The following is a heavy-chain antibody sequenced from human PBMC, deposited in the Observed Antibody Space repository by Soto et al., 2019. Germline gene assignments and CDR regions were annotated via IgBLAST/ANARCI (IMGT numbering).Heavy chain of an antibody. CDR3: ARNYLGYCISTSCREQGLNWFDP. J-gene: IGHJ5*02. V-gene: IGHV4-39*01. CDR2: IYYSGST. D-gene: IGHD2-2*01. CDR1: GGSISSSSYY. Sequence: QLQLQESGPGLVKPSETLSLTCTVSGGSISSSSYYWGWIRQPPGKGLEWIGSIYYSGSTYYNPSLKSRVTISVDTSKNQFSLKLSSVTAADTAVYYCARNYLGYCISTSCREQGLNWFDPWGQGTLVTVSS.